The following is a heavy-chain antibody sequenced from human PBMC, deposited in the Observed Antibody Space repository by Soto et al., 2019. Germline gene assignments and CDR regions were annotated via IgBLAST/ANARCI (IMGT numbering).Heavy chain of an antibody. J-gene: IGHJ4*02. Sequence: GGSLRLSCAASGFTFSSYCMHWVRQASGKGLEWVGRIRSKANSYATAYAASVKGRFTISRDDSKNTAYLQMNSLKTEDTAVYYCTRRDSSSSTWGQGTLVTVSS. CDR3: TRRDSSSST. D-gene: IGHD6-6*01. V-gene: IGHV3-73*01. CDR2: IRSKANSYAT. CDR1: GFTFSSYC.